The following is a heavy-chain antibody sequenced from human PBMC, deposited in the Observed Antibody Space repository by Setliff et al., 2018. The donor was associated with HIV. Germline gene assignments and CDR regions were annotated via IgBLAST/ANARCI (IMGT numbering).Heavy chain of an antibody. D-gene: IGHD6-19*01. CDR3: AREGQWLDMGDAFDI. CDR2: INAGNGNT. J-gene: IGHJ3*02. CDR1: GYTFTSYA. Sequence: ASVKVSWKASGYTFTSYAMHWVRQAPGQSLEWMGWINAGNGNTKYSQKFQGRVTITRDTSASTAYMELSCLRSEDTAVYYCAREGQWLDMGDAFDIWGQGTMVTVSS. V-gene: IGHV1-3*01.